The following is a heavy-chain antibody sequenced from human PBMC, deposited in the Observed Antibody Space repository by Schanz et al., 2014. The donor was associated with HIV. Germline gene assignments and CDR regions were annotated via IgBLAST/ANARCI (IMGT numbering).Heavy chain of an antibody. J-gene: IGHJ6*02. CDR1: GFTFSSYA. Sequence: QVQLVESGGGVVQPGRSLRLSCAASGFTFSSYAMHWVRQAPGKGLEWVAVISYDGSNKYYADSVKGRFTISRDNSKNTLYLKMNSLRAEDTAVYYCARDKGDNWAGYYYYYGMDVWGQGTTVTVSS. V-gene: IGHV3-30-3*01. CDR2: ISYDGSNK. D-gene: IGHD1-20*01. CDR3: ARDKGDNWAGYYYYYGMDV.